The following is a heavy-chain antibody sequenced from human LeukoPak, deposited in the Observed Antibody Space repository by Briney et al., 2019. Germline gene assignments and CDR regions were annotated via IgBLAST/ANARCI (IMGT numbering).Heavy chain of an antibody. J-gene: IGHJ4*02. CDR2: IYYSGST. CDR3: ARKFDWSFDY. D-gene: IGHD3-9*01. V-gene: IGHV4-59*08. CDR1: GRSISSYY. Sequence: SESLSLTCTVSGRSISSYYWSWIRQPPGKGLEWIGYIYYSGSTNYNPSLKSRVTISVDPSKNQFSLKLSSVAAADTAVYYCARKFDWSFDYWGQGTLVTVSS.